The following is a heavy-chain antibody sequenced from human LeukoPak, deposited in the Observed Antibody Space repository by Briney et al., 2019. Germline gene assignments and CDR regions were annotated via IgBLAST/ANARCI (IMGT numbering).Heavy chain of an antibody. CDR3: ARHFGTGTPFDY. J-gene: IGHJ4*02. D-gene: IGHD3/OR15-3a*01. CDR2: TGDSDT. V-gene: IGHV5-51*01. Sequence: GESLKISCQGYGYRFSNYWIAWVRQVPGKGLEWMGVTGDSDTRYSPSFEGQVTMSVDKSINTAYLQWSSLKASDTAMYYCARHFGTGTPFDYWGQGTLVTVSS. CDR1: GYRFSNYW.